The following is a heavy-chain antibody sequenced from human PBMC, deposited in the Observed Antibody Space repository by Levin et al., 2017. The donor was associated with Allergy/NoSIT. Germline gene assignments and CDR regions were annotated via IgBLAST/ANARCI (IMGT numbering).Heavy chain of an antibody. Sequence: LSLPCVASGFTFSRYGMHWVRQAPGKGLEWVTVISYDGSKKYYADSAKGRFTISRDNAKNTLYLEMNSLRIEDTAIYFCVRDWGDWGQGTLVTVSS. CDR2: ISYDGSKK. CDR3: VRDWGD. CDR1: GFTFSRYG. D-gene: IGHD7-27*01. J-gene: IGHJ4*02. V-gene: IGHV3-30*04.